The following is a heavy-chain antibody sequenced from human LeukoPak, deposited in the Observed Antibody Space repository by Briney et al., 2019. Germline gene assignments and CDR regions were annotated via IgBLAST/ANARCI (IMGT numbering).Heavy chain of an antibody. J-gene: IGHJ4*02. CDR2: ISYDGKKS. Sequence: GGSLRLSCAASGFSFNSYDMHWVRQAPGKGLEWVAVISYDGKKSYYADSVKGRFTISRDNSKSTLYLQMNSLRAEDTAVYYCAKARGTYYDYYFDYWGQGTLVTVSS. D-gene: IGHD5-12*01. V-gene: IGHV3-30*04. CDR1: GFSFNSYD. CDR3: AKARGTYYDYYFDY.